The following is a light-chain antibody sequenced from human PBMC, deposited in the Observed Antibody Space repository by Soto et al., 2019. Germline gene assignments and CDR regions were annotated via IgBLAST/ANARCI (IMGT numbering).Light chain of an antibody. CDR3: CSYAGSSTYV. Sequence: QSPPAQPASLSGSPGQSITISCTGTSSDVGSYNLVSWYQQHPSKAPKLMIYEVSKRRSGVSSRFSGSKSGNTASLTISGLQAEDEADYYCCSYAGSSTYVFGTGTKVTVL. CDR1: SSDVGSYNL. V-gene: IGLV2-23*02. J-gene: IGLJ1*01. CDR2: EVS.